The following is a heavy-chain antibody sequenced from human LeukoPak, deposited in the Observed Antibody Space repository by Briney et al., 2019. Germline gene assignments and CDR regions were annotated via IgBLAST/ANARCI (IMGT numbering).Heavy chain of an antibody. Sequence: PSETLSLTCTISGDSTNTYFWSWIRQPPGKGLEWIGYIYYTGTTNYNPSLKSRVTISVDTSKNQFSLKVSSVTAADTGVYYCASKSTDHGELRFDYWGQGTLVTVSS. CDR3: ASKSTDHGELRFDY. V-gene: IGHV4-59*01. J-gene: IGHJ4*02. CDR1: GDSTNTYF. CDR2: IYYTGTT. D-gene: IGHD4-17*01.